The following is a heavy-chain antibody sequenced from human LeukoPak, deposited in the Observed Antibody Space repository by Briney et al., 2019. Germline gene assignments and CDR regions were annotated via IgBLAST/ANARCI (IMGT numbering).Heavy chain of an antibody. Sequence: PGGSLRLSCGASGFTFNTYSMHWVRQAPVKGLEWVSLVNWEGDTTYYADSVRGRFTISRDNSKNVLYLQMNSLRVEDTAMYYCARETATICFYHWGQGTLVSVSS. D-gene: IGHD5-24*01. V-gene: IGHV3-43*01. CDR1: GFTFNTYS. CDR3: ARETATICFYH. J-gene: IGHJ1*01. CDR2: VNWEGDTT.